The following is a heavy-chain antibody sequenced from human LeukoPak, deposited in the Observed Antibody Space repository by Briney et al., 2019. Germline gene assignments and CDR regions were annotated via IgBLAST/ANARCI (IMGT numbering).Heavy chain of an antibody. CDR1: GYTLIELS. CDR3: ATNIVGATDFDY. Sequence: GASVKVSCKVSGYTLIELSMHWVRQAPGKGLEWMGGFDPEDGETIYAQKFQGRVTMTEDTSTDTAYMELSSLRSEDTAVYYCATNIVGATDFDYWGQGTLVTVSS. D-gene: IGHD1-26*01. CDR2: FDPEDGET. V-gene: IGHV1-24*01. J-gene: IGHJ4*02.